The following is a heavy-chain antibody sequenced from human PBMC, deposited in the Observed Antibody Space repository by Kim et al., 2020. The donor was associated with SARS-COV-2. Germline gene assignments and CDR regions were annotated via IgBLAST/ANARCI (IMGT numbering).Heavy chain of an antibody. V-gene: IGHV1-3*01. J-gene: IGHJ4*02. CDR1: GYTFTYYA. Sequence: ASVKVSCKASGYTFTYYAIHWVRQAPGQRLECMGWINVGNGNTKYSQNFQGRVTITRDTSASTAYMELSSLRSEDTAVYYCARGGYSSGYYLQYDYWGQGTLITVSS. CDR3: ARGGYSSGYYLQYDY. CDR2: INVGNGNT. D-gene: IGHD3-22*01.